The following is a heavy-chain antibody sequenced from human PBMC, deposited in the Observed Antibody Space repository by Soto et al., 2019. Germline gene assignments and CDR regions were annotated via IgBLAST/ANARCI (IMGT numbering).Heavy chain of an antibody. CDR2: IYYSGNT. J-gene: IGHJ5*02. CDR3: ARQDGSGWYWDWFDP. V-gene: IGHV4-39*01. CDR1: GGSISSNSYY. Sequence: SETLSLTCAVYGGSISSNSYYWGWIRQPPGKGLEWIGSIYYSGNTYYNTSLKSRVTISLDTSKNQFSLRLSSVTAADTAVYYCARQDGSGWYWDWFDPWGQGTLVTVSS. D-gene: IGHD6-19*01.